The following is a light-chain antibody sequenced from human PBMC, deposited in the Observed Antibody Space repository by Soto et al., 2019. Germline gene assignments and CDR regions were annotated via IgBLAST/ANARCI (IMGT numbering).Light chain of an antibody. V-gene: IGKV3-15*01. CDR1: QSLISN. J-gene: IGKJ4*01. CDR2: GAS. CDR3: QQYNNWPPALN. Sequence: EIVMTHSPVTLSVSPVERVILSFSPSQSLISNLALYQQKPGQAPSLLIYGASTRATGIPARLSCSGSGTEFTLTISSLQSEDFAVYYCQQYNNWPPALNFGGGTKVDIK.